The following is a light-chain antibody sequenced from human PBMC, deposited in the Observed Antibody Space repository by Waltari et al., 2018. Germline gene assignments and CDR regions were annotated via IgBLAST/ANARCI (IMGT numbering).Light chain of an antibody. J-gene: IGKJ4*01. CDR3: QQYSDWPLT. V-gene: IGKV3-15*01. CDR1: QSIGTW. CDR2: DAS. Sequence: MTQSPSTLSASVGDRVTITCRASQSIGTWLAWYQQKPGQAPRLLIYDASTRATGIPTSFSGSGSGTEFTITISSLQSEDFAVYYCQQYSDWPLTFGGGTKVEIK.